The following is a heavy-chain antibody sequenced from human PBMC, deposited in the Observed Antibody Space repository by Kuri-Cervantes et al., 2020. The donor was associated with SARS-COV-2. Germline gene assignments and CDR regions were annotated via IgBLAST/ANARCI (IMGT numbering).Heavy chain of an antibody. CDR3: SRALPIRYYGMDV. V-gene: IGHV4-34*01. CDR1: GGSFSDYY. CDR2: INHSGNT. Sequence: SETLSLTCAVYGGSFSDYYWSWVRQPPGKGLEWIGVINHSGNTNYDPSLTSRVTISVDTSKNQFSLKLSSVTAADTAVYYCSRALPIRYYGMDVLGQGTTVTVSS. J-gene: IGHJ6*02.